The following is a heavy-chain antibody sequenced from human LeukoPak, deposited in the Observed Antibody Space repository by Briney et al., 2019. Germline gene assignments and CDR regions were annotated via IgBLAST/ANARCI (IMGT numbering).Heavy chain of an antibody. Sequence: SETLSLTCTVSDDSITMYYWTWIRQPPGKGLEWIGYVDHTGSTKFNPSLNGRVSISRDTSKNLFSLRLRSVTAADTAVYFCARGRVSSSTWYSTYYYYFYMDVWGKGATVTVSS. V-gene: IGHV4-59*01. J-gene: IGHJ6*03. D-gene: IGHD4-11*01. CDR2: VDHTGST. CDR3: ARGRVSSSTWYSTYYYYFYMDV. CDR1: DDSITMYY.